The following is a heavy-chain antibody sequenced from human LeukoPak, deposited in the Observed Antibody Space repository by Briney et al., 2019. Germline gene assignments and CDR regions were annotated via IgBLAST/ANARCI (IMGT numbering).Heavy chain of an antibody. Sequence: GGSLRLSCVATGSTFRSYGMHWVRQAPGKGMEWVALISYDGRNKYYADSVKGRFTISRDNSKNTLYLQMSSLRAEDTAVYYCASDHGSYTYYFDYWGQGTLVTVSS. CDR2: ISYDGRNK. CDR1: GSTFRSYG. D-gene: IGHD3-16*02. J-gene: IGHJ4*02. V-gene: IGHV3-30*03. CDR3: ASDHGSYTYYFDY.